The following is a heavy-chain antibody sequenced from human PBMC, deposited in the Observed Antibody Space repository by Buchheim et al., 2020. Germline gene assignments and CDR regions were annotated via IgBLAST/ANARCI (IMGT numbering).Heavy chain of an antibody. CDR1: GFTFSSYG. CDR2: ISYDGSYT. CDR3: TKDYNHYFDS. Sequence: QVQLVESGGGVVQPGRSLRLSCAASGFTFSSYGMHWVRQTPGQGLEWVALISYDGSYTYSADSVKGRFTISRDNSKNALYLQMSSRRAEDTAVYYCTKDYNHYFDSWGQGTL. V-gene: IGHV3-30*18. J-gene: IGHJ4*02. D-gene: IGHD1-1*01.